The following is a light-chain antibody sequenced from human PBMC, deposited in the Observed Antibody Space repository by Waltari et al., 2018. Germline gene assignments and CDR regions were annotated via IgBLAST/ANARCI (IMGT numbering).Light chain of an antibody. CDR2: EVT. V-gene: IGLV2-8*01. Sequence: QSALTQPPSAAGSPGQSVTISCTGTRGDVGGYNYVPWYQQHPGKAPKLVIFEVTRRPPGVPDRVCGAKSGNTASLTVSGLQAADEAYYYCSSYVGRNNVIFGGGT. CDR3: SSYVGRNNVI. CDR1: RGDVGGYNY. J-gene: IGLJ2*01.